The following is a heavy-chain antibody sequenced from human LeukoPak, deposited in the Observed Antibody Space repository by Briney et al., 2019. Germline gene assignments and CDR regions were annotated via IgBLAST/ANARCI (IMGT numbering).Heavy chain of an antibody. Sequence: GGSLRLSCAASGFTVSSNYMSWVRQAPGKGLEWVSVIYSDSSTYYADSVKGRFTISRDNSKNTLYLQMNSLRAEDTAVYCCARDHLDWGQGTLVTVSS. CDR2: IYSDSST. CDR3: ARDHLD. J-gene: IGHJ4*02. V-gene: IGHV3-53*01. CDR1: GFTVSSNY.